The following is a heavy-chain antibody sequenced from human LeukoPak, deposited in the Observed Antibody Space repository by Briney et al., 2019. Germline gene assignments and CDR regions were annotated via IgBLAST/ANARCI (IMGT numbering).Heavy chain of an antibody. CDR3: ARGGCSGGSCYSVSRYFQH. Sequence: SETLSLTCTVSGGSLSSSSYYWGWIRQPPGKGLEWIGSIYYSGSTYYNPSLKSRVTISVDTSKNQFSLKLSSVTAADTAVYYCARGGCSGGSCYSVSRYFQHWGQGTLVTVSS. J-gene: IGHJ1*01. CDR2: IYYSGST. D-gene: IGHD2-15*01. CDR1: GGSLSSSSYY. V-gene: IGHV4-39*07.